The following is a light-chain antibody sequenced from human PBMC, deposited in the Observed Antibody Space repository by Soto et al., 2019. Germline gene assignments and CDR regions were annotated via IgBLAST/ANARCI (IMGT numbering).Light chain of an antibody. J-gene: IGKJ1*01. CDR2: AAS. V-gene: IGKV1-9*01. CDR3: QQLNTYPWT. CDR1: QGIDNN. Sequence: IKLTQSPSSLAASVGDRVSITCRASQGIDNNLAWYQQRPGRAPTLLIYAASTPQSGVPSRFSGRGSGTDFTLTIRSLQPEDFATYYCQQLNTYPWTFGQGTKVDIK.